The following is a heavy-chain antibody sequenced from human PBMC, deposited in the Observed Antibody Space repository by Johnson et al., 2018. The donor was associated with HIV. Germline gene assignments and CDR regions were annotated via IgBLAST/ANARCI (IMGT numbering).Heavy chain of an antibody. Sequence: VQLVESGGGLVQPGRSLRLSCAASGFTFDDYAMHWVLQAPGKGLEWVSGISWNSGSIGYADSVTGRFTISRDNAKNSLYLQMNILRAEDTALYYCAKDIEYSSSLGAFDIWGQGTMVTVSS. CDR2: ISWNSGSI. D-gene: IGHD6-6*01. J-gene: IGHJ3*02. CDR1: GFTFDDYA. V-gene: IGHV3-9*01. CDR3: AKDIEYSSSLGAFDI.